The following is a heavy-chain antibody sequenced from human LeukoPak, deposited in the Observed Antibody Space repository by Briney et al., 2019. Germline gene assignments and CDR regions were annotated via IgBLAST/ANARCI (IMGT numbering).Heavy chain of an antibody. CDR1: GFTFDDYA. D-gene: IGHD2-21*01. J-gene: IGHJ3*02. Sequence: PGRSLRLSCAASGFTFDDYAMHWVRQAPGKGLEWVSGIGWNSGGIVYADSVKGRFTISRDNAKNSLYLQMNSLRAEDTALYYCAKDISGGVNDAFDIWGQGTMVTVSS. V-gene: IGHV3-9*01. CDR2: IGWNSGGI. CDR3: AKDISGGVNDAFDI.